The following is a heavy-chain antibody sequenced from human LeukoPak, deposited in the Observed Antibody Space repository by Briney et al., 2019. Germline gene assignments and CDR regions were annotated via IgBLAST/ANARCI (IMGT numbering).Heavy chain of an antibody. D-gene: IGHD3-9*01. V-gene: IGHV3-23*01. J-gene: IGHJ4*02. Sequence: GSLILSCATSGFTFNNYIMNWVRQAPGKGLEWVSAINSGGNTNYADSVKGRFTISRDNSKNTLYLQMNSLRTEDTAVYYCAKDHLDWGSSFDYWGQGTLVTVSS. CDR2: INSGGNT. CDR1: GFTFNNYI. CDR3: AKDHLDWGSSFDY.